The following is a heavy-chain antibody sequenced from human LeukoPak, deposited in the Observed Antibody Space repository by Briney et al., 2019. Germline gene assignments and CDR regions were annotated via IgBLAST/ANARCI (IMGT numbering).Heavy chain of an antibody. CDR3: AKVRGRFGVIILDTFDY. Sequence: GGSLRLSCEASGFNFSLYGLHWVRQAPGKGLEWVAFTPFDGRNKYYADSVKGRFTISRDNSKNTLYLQMNSLTVEDTAVYYCAKVRGRFGVIILDTFDYWGQGTLVTVSS. V-gene: IGHV3-30*02. CDR2: TPFDGRNK. CDR1: GFNFSLYG. J-gene: IGHJ4*02. D-gene: IGHD3-3*01.